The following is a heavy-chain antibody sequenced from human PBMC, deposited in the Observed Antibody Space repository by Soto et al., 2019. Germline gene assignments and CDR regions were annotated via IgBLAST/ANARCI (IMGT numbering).Heavy chain of an antibody. Sequence: GESLKISCKGFGYRFSNSWIGWVRQMPGKGLEWMGIIYPGDSQTRDSPSFQGRVSISVDTSVNTVYLQWSSLTPSDTAMYYCARQPEGSRLNEYFDFWGRGTLVTVSS. J-gene: IGHJ2*01. D-gene: IGHD1-1*01. CDR3: ARQPEGSRLNEYFDF. CDR1: GYRFSNSW. CDR2: IYPGDSQT. V-gene: IGHV5-51*01.